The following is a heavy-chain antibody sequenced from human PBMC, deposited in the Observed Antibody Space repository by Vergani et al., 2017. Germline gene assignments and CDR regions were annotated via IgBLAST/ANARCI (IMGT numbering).Heavy chain of an antibody. CDR3: ARASLRALVGYYYYMGV. V-gene: IGHV4-4*09. CDR2: IFPSGNS. Sequence: QVKLQESGPGLVKPSETLSLTCTVSGASVNSYYWSWIRQPPGKGLEWIGYIFPSGNSDYNPSLKNRVSISLDKSKNQFSLWVNSVTAADTAVYFCARASLRALVGYYYYMGVWGKRKTVVVSS. D-gene: IGHD3-16*02. J-gene: IGHJ6*03. CDR1: GASVNSYY.